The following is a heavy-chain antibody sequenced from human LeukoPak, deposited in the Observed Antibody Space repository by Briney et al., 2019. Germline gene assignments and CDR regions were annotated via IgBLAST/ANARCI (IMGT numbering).Heavy chain of an antibody. CDR2: ISYDGSNK. J-gene: IGHJ4*02. D-gene: IGHD6-13*01. V-gene: IGHV3-30-3*01. Sequence: GGSLRLSCAASGFTFSSYAMHWVRQAPGKGLEWVAVISYDGSNKYYADSVKGRFTISRDNSKNTLYLQMNSLRAEDTAVYYCARETGYSSSWGRGTLVTVSS. CDR1: GFTFSSYA. CDR3: ARETGYSSS.